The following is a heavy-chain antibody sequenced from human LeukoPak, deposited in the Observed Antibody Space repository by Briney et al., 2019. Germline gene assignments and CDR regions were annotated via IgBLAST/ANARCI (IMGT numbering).Heavy chain of an antibody. V-gene: IGHV3-7*01. CDR1: GFTFSSYW. J-gene: IGHJ1*01. D-gene: IGHD2-2*02. Sequence: QPGGSLRLSCAASGFTFSSYWMSLVRQAPGKGLEWVANIKQDGSEKYYVDSVKGRFTISRDNAKNSLYLQMNSLRAEDTAVYYCAREVYCSSTSCYTGYFQHWGQGTLVTVSS. CDR2: IKQDGSEK. CDR3: AREVYCSSTSCYTGYFQH.